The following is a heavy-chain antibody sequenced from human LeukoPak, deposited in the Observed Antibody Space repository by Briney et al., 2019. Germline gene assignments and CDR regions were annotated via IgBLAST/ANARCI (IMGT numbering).Heavy chain of an antibody. CDR1: GFTFSSYS. CDR2: ISSSSSHI. V-gene: IGHV3-21*01. D-gene: IGHD2-15*01. Sequence: GGSLRLFCAASGFTFSSYSMNWVRQAPGEGLEWVSSISSSSSHIYYADSVRGRFTISRDNAKSSLYLQMNSLRAEDTAVYYCARVRAQREDCSGGTCYVDYWGQGTLVTVSS. J-gene: IGHJ4*02. CDR3: ARVRAQREDCSGGTCYVDY.